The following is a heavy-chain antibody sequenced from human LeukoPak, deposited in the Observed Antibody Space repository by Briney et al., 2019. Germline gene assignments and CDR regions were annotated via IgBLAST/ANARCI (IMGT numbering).Heavy chain of an antibody. D-gene: IGHD4-17*01. J-gene: IGHJ6*03. Sequence: SVKVSCKASGGTFSSYAISWVRQAPGQGLEWMGGIIPIFGTANYAQKFQGRVTITTDESTSTAYMELSSLRSEDTAVYHCARDPRYGDYVTDYYYYMDVWGKGTTVTVSS. CDR3: ARDPRYGDYVTDYYYYMDV. CDR2: IIPIFGTA. CDR1: GGTFSSYA. V-gene: IGHV1-69*05.